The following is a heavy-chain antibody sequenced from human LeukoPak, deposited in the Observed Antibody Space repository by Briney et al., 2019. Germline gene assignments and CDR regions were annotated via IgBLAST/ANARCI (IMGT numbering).Heavy chain of an antibody. CDR2: IYCSGST. V-gene: IGHV4-59*01. J-gene: IGHJ3*02. D-gene: IGHD3-22*01. Sequence: SETLSLTCTVSGGSISSYYWSWIRQPPGKGLEWIGYIYCSGSTNYNPSLKSRVTISVDTSKNQFSLKLSSVTAADTAVYYCARDGPAYYDSSGYYWAGSHDAFDIWGQGTMVTVSS. CDR1: GGSISSYY. CDR3: ARDGPAYYDSSGYYWAGSHDAFDI.